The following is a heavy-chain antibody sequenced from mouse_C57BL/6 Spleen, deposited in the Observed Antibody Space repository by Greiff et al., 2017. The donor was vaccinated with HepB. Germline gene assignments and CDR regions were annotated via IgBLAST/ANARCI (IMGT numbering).Heavy chain of an antibody. CDR2: IYPGDGDT. V-gene: IGHV1-82*01. CDR1: GYAFSSSW. CDR3: ARSPRYFDY. J-gene: IGHJ2*01. Sequence: VQLQQSGPELVKPGASVKISCKASGYAFSSSWMNWVKQRPGKGLEWIGRIYPGDGDTNYNRKFKGKATLTADKSSSTAYMQLSSLTSEDSAVYFCARSPRYFDYWCQGTTLTVSS.